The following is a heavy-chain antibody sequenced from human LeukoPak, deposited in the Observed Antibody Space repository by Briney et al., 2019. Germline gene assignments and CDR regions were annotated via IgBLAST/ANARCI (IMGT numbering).Heavy chain of an antibody. CDR2: INQSGST. D-gene: IGHD2-2*01. CDR3: ARGIGTRVVPAALNWFDP. J-gene: IGHJ5*02. Sequence: SGTLSLTCAGYGGSFSGYYWSWIRQPPGKGLEWMGEINQSGSTNYNPSRKSRVTISVDKTKHQFSLKLSSVTAADTAVYYCARGIGTRVVPAALNWFDPWSQGTLVTASS. CDR1: GGSFSGYY. V-gene: IGHV4-34*01.